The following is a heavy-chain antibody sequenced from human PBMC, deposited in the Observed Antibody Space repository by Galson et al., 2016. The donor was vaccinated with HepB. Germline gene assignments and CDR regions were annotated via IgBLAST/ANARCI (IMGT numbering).Heavy chain of an antibody. CDR3: TREGHGGFDY. Sequence: CATSGFTFGSYWMSWIRQAPGSGLEWVANIKQDGSEKGYVDSVEDRFTISRDNAKSSLYLQMNSLRVEDTGVYYCTREGHGGFDYWGQGTLVIVSS. CDR1: GFTFGSYW. D-gene: IGHD3-16*01. V-gene: IGHV3-7*01. J-gene: IGHJ4*02. CDR2: IKQDGSEK.